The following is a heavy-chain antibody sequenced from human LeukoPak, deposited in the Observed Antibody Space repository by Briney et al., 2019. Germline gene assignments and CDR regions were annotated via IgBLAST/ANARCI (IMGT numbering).Heavy chain of an antibody. V-gene: IGHV4-59*01. Sequence: PSETLSLTCTVSGGSISSYYWSWIRQPPGKGLEWIGYIYYSGSTNYNPSLKSRVTISVDTSKNQFSLKLSSVTAADTAVYYCARELGCSGGSCYSDGAFDIWGRGTMVTVSS. CDR2: IYYSGST. D-gene: IGHD2-15*01. CDR3: ARELGCSGGSCYSDGAFDI. CDR1: GGSISSYY. J-gene: IGHJ3*02.